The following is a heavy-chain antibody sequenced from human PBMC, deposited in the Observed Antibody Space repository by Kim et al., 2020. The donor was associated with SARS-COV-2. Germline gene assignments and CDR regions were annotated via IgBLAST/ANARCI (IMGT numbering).Heavy chain of an antibody. V-gene: IGHV3-33*01. Sequence: KCSADSVEGRFPISRDNSKNTLYLQMSSLRVEDTAVYYCARDLGMGSYFGYWGQGTLVTVSS. D-gene: IGHD1-26*01. J-gene: IGHJ4*02. CDR3: ARDLGMGSYFGY. CDR2: K.